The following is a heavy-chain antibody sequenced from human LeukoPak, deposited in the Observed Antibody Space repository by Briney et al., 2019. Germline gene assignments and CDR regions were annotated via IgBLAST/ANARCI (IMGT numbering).Heavy chain of an antibody. CDR3: ARPETEGEISGAWGY. J-gene: IGHJ4*02. Sequence: GGSLRLSCAASGFTFSSYSMNWVRQAPGKGLEWVSSISSSSSYIYYADSVKGRFTISRDNAKNSLYLQMNSLRAEDTAVYYCARPETEGEISGAWGYWGQGTLVTASS. CDR1: GFTFSSYS. V-gene: IGHV3-21*01. D-gene: IGHD3-16*01. CDR2: ISSSSSYI.